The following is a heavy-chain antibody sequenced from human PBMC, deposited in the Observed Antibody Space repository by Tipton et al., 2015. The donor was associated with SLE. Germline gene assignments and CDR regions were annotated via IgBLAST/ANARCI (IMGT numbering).Heavy chain of an antibody. D-gene: IGHD2-15*01. Sequence: SLRLSCAVYGGSFSAYYWTWVRQAPGKGLDWVSLIYAGGGTYYADSVKGRFTISRDNSKSTLYLQMNSLRPEDTAVYYCAKDTRADVFDYWGQGTLVAVSS. V-gene: IGHV3-53*05. J-gene: IGHJ4*02. CDR2: IYAGGGT. CDR3: AKDTRADVFDY. CDR1: GGSFSAYY.